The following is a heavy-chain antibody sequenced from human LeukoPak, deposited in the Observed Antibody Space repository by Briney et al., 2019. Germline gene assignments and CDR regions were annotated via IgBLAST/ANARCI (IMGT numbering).Heavy chain of an antibody. CDR3: VRSFYGDHPY. CDR2: VGTSGHT. V-gene: IGHV3-13*01. D-gene: IGHD4-17*01. CDR1: GFTLSTYD. Sequence: GGSLRLSCAASGFTLSTYDMHWVRQGPGEGLEWVAAVGTSGHTFYPDSVKGQFTISRENARNSVYLQMNSLRAGDTAVYYCVRSFYGDHPYWGQGTLVTVSS. J-gene: IGHJ4*02.